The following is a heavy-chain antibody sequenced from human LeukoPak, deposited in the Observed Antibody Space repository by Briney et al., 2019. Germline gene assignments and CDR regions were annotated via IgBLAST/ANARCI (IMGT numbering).Heavy chain of an antibody. CDR3: ARDPIHLYGDGESYYYGMDV. D-gene: IGHD4-17*01. J-gene: IGHJ6*02. V-gene: IGHV3-53*01. Sequence: PGGSLRLSCAASGFNVRSNYMSWVRQAPGKGLEWVSLIYSGGSTYYADSVKGRFTISRDNSKNTLYLQMSSLRAEDTAVYYCARDPIHLYGDGESYYYGMDVWGQGTAVTVSS. CDR2: IYSGGST. CDR1: GFNVRSNY.